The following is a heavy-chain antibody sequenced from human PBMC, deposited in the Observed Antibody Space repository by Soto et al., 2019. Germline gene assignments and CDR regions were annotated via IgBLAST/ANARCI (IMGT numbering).Heavy chain of an antibody. D-gene: IGHD3-9*01. CDR2: IIPIFGTA. J-gene: IGHJ6*02. Sequence: SVKVSCKASGGTFSSYAISWVRQAPGQGLEWMGGIIPIFGTANYAQKFQGRVTITADESTSTAYMELSSLRSEDTAVYYCARDFIPYYDILTGYSTLGSYYYYSGMDVWGQGATVTVSS. CDR1: GGTFSSYA. CDR3: ARDFIPYYDILTGYSTLGSYYYYSGMDV. V-gene: IGHV1-69*13.